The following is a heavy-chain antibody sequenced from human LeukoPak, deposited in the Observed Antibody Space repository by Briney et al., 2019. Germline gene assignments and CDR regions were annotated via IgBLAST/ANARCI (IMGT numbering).Heavy chain of an antibody. CDR1: GGSISSGGYY. D-gene: IGHD3-10*01. J-gene: IGHJ3*02. CDR3: ARPNYGSGRRDAFDI. V-gene: IGHV4-31*03. CDR2: IYYSGST. Sequence: SETLSLTCTVSGGSISSGGYYWSWIRQRPGKGLEWIGYIYYSGSTYYNPSLKSRVTISVDTSKNQFSLKLSSVTAADTAVYYCARPNYGSGRRDAFDIWGQGTMVTVSS.